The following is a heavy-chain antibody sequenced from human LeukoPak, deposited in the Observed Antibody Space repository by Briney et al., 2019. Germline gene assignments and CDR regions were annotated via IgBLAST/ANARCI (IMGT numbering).Heavy chain of an antibody. CDR2: IRSDGGIT. Sequence: GGSLRLSCAASGFTFSSYWMHWVRQAPGQGLVWVSRIRSDGGITNYADSVKGRFTISRDNSKNTLYLQMNSLRAEDTAVYYCAKAWSSGWYLQPFDYWGQGTLVPVSS. CDR1: GFTFSSYW. V-gene: IGHV3-74*01. D-gene: IGHD6-19*01. CDR3: AKAWSSGWYLQPFDY. J-gene: IGHJ4*02.